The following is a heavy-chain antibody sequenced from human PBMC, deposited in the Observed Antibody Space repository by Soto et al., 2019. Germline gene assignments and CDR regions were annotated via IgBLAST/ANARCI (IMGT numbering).Heavy chain of an antibody. V-gene: IGHV2-26*01. CDR2: IFSNDEK. D-gene: IGHD2-2*01. CDR3: ARDLQLGYCSSTSCYRRYNWFDP. CDR1: GFSLSNAIMG. Sequence: GPTLVNPTETLTLTCTVSGFSLSNAIMGVSWIRQPPGKALEWLAHIFSNDEKSYSTSLKSRLTISKDTSKSQVVLTMTNMDPVDTATYYCARDLQLGYCSSTSCYRRYNWFDPWGQGTLVTVSS. J-gene: IGHJ5*02.